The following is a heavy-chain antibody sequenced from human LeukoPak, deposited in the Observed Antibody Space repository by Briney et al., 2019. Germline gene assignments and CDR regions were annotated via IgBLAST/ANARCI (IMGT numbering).Heavy chain of an antibody. Sequence: GGFLRLSCAASGFTFSSYSMNWVRQAPGKGLEWVSSISSSSSYIYYADSVKGRFTISRDNAKNSLYLQTNSLRAEDTAVYYCARFLDTAMVNGYWGQGTLVTVSS. J-gene: IGHJ4*02. CDR1: GFTFSSYS. V-gene: IGHV3-21*01. CDR3: ARFLDTAMVNGY. CDR2: ISSSSSYI. D-gene: IGHD5-18*01.